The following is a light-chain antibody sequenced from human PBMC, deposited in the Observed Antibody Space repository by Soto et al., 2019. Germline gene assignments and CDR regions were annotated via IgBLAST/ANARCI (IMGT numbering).Light chain of an antibody. Sequence: EIVLTQSPGTLSLSPGERATLSCRSSQSVSSTYLAWYQQKPGQAPRLLIYGASSRATGIPDRFSGSGSGTDFTLTISRLEPKDFAVYYCQQYGNSPRSFGQGTKVEIK. V-gene: IGKV3-20*01. J-gene: IGKJ1*01. CDR1: QSVSSTY. CDR2: GAS. CDR3: QQYGNSPRS.